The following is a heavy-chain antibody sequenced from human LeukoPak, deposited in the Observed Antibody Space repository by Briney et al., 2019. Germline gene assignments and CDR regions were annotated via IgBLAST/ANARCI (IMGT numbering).Heavy chain of an antibody. CDR3: AKDIVIMVRGFDY. Sequence: GGSLSLSCAASGFTFSSYGMHWVRQAPGKGLEWVAFIRYDGSNKYYADSVKGRFTISRDNSKNTLYLQMNSLRAEDTAVYYCAKDIVIMVRGFDYWGQGTLVTVSS. V-gene: IGHV3-30*02. J-gene: IGHJ4*02. D-gene: IGHD3-10*01. CDR1: GFTFSSYG. CDR2: IRYDGSNK.